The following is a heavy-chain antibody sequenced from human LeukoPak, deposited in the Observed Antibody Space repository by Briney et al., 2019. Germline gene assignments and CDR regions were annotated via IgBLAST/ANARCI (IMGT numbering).Heavy chain of an antibody. CDR1: GGTFSSYA. J-gene: IGHJ4*02. Sequence: AASVNVSCKASGGTFSSYAISWVRQAPGQGLEWMGGIIPIFGTANYAQKFQGRVTITADESTSTAYMELSSLRSEDTAVYYCARAPGIFGVVTIYYFDYWGQGTLVTVSS. CDR3: ARAPGIFGVVTIYYFDY. D-gene: IGHD3-3*01. CDR2: IIPIFGTA. V-gene: IGHV1-69*13.